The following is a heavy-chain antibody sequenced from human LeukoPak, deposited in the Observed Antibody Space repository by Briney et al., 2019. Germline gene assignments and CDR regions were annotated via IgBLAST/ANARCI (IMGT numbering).Heavy chain of an antibody. Sequence: SETLSLTCSVSGGSISTYYWSWIRQPPGKGLEWIGYIYYSGSTNYNPSLKSRVTISVDTSKNQFSLKLSSVTAADTAVYYCARRKQLGGYYYYGLDVWGLGTTVTVSS. CDR2: IYYSGST. J-gene: IGHJ6*02. V-gene: IGHV4-59*08. CDR3: ARRKQLGGYYYYGLDV. CDR1: GGSISTYY. D-gene: IGHD6-6*01.